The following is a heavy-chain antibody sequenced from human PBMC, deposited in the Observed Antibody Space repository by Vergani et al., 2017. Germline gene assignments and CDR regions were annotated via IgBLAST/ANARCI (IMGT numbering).Heavy chain of an antibody. J-gene: IGHJ6*02. D-gene: IGHD3-3*01. Sequence: QVQLQESGPGLVKPSETLSLTCTVSGGSVSSGSYYWSWIRQPPGKGLEWIGEINHSGSTNYNPSLKSRVTISVDTSKNQFSLKLSSVTAADTAVYYCAKVMEDYDFWSGYLARYYYYGMDVWGQGTTVTVSS. V-gene: IGHV4-61*01. CDR3: AKVMEDYDFWSGYLARYYYYGMDV. CDR1: GGSVSSGSYY. CDR2: INHSGST.